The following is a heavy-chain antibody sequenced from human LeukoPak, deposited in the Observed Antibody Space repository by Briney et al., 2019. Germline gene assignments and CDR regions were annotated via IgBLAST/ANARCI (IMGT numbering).Heavy chain of an antibody. CDR3: ARVGYCSGGSCYSSPLFDY. CDR1: GGSISSYY. Sequence: PSETLSLTCTVSGGSISSYYWSWIRQPPGKGLEWIGCIYYSGSTNYNPSLKSRVTISVDTSKNQFSLKLSSVTAADTAVYYCARVGYCSGGSCYSSPLFDYWGQGTLVTVSS. J-gene: IGHJ4*02. D-gene: IGHD2-15*01. V-gene: IGHV4-59*01. CDR2: IYYSGST.